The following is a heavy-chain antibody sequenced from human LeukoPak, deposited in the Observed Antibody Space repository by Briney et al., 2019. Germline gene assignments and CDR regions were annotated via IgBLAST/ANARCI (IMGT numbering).Heavy chain of an antibody. V-gene: IGHV3-23*01. Sequence: GGSLRLSCAASGFTFSSYEMNWVRQAPGKGPEWVSVISGSGGRTYYADSVKGRFTISRDNSDNTLYLQMDSLRAEDTAVYYCAKPPTTIFGVINYFDYWGQGTLVTVSS. CDR1: GFTFSSYE. CDR2: ISGSGGRT. D-gene: IGHD3-3*01. J-gene: IGHJ4*02. CDR3: AKPPTTIFGVINYFDY.